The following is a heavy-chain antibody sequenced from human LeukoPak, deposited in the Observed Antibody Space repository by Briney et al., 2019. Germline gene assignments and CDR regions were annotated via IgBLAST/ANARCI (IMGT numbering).Heavy chain of an antibody. V-gene: IGHV3-23*01. CDR2: IAGSGGSS. CDR3: AKSASWYSAWWDS. Sequence: GGSLRLSCAASGFTFSSFAMSWVRQAPGKGLEWVSTIAGSGGSSHYADSVKGRFTISRDKSKNTLYLQMSSLRVEDTAVYYCAKSASWYSAWWDSWGQGTLVTVFS. CDR1: GFTFSSFA. D-gene: IGHD1-1*01. J-gene: IGHJ5*01.